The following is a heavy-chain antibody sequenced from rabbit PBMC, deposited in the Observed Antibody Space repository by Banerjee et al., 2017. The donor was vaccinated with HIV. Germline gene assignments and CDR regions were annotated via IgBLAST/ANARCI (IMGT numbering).Heavy chain of an antibody. CDR1: GIDFSSYYF. V-gene: IGHV1S43*01. D-gene: IGHD4-2*01. J-gene: IGHJ6*01. CDR2: IYTSTANT. CDR3: VRWGWL. Sequence: QQQLEESGGGLVQPEGSLTLTCKASGIDFSSYYFMCWVRQAPGKGLELIACIYTSTANTWYSSWVNGRFTISKTSATTVTLQMTSLTSSDTATYFCVRWGWLWGPGTLVTVS.